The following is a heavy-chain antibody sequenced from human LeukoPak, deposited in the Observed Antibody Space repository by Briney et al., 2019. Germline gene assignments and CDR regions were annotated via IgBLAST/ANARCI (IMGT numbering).Heavy chain of an antibody. D-gene: IGHD3-10*01. V-gene: IGHV3-30*02. CDR3: ARDRGFALDY. J-gene: IGHJ4*02. CDR2: IRYDGSNK. CDR1: GFTFSSYG. Sequence: GGSLRLSCAASGFTFSSYGMHWVRQAPGKGLEWVAFIRYDGSNKYYADSVKGRFTISRDNAKNTLYLQMNSLRAEDTAVYYCARDRGFALDYWGQGTLVTVSS.